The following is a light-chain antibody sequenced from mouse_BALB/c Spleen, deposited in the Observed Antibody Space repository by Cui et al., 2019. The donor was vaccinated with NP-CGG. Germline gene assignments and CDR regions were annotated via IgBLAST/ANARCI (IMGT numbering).Light chain of an antibody. CDR3: ALWYSNHWV. V-gene: IGLV1*01. CDR1: TGAVTSSNY. Sequence: QAALTLDSSLTTSPGETVTLTCRSSTGAVTSSNYANWVQEKPDHLFTGLIGGTNNRPPGLPARFSGSLIGDRAALTITGAQTEDEAIYFCALWYSNHWVFGGGTKLTVL. CDR2: GTN. J-gene: IGLJ1*01.